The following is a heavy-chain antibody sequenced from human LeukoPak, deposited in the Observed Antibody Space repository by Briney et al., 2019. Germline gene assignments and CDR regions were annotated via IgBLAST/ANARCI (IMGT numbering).Heavy chain of an antibody. J-gene: IGHJ4*02. Sequence: NSSETLSLTCTVSGGSISSSSYYWGWIRQPPGKGLEWIGSIYYSGSTYYNPSLKSRVTISVDTSKNQFSLKLSSVTAADTAVYYCAKEDTDLGYNYWGQGTLVTVSS. CDR2: IYYSGST. CDR1: GGSISSSSYY. CDR3: AKEDTDLGYNY. V-gene: IGHV4-39*07. D-gene: IGHD5-18*01.